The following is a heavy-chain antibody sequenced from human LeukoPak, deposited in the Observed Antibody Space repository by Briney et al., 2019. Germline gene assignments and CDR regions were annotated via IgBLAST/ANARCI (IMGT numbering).Heavy chain of an antibody. J-gene: IGHJ4*02. D-gene: IGHD6-6*01. V-gene: IGHV3-9*01. CDR1: GFTFDDYA. CDR2: ISWNSGSI. Sequence: GRSLRLSCAASGFTFDDYAMHWVRQAPGKGLEWVSGISWNSGSIGYADSVKGRFTISRDNAKNSLYLQMNSLRAEDTALYYCAKDIMYSSSSEGFDYWGQGTLVTVSS. CDR3: AKDIMYSSSSEGFDY.